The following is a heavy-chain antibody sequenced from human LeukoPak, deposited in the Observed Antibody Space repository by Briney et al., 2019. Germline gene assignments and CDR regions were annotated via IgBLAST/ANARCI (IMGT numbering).Heavy chain of an antibody. CDR3: ARVKLRARQPTWFDP. J-gene: IGHJ5*02. Sequence: PSETLSLTCTVSGGSISSYYWSWIRQPAGKGLEWIGRIYTSGSTNYNPSLKSRVTMSVDTSKNQFSLKLSSVTAADTAVYYCARVKLRARQPTWFDPWGQGTLVTVSS. D-gene: IGHD1-14*01. CDR2: IYTSGST. CDR1: GGSISSYY. V-gene: IGHV4-4*07.